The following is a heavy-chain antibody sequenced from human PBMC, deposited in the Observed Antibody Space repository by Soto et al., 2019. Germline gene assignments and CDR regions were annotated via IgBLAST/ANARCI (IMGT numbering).Heavy chain of an antibody. J-gene: IGHJ6*02. V-gene: IGHV3-23*01. CDR1: GFTFSDYA. CDR2: ITGGGAYT. CDR3: AKDAGDVRDWDCRGGSCSPDGMDV. Sequence: EVQLLESGGGLAQPGGSLTLSCVASGFTFSDYAMSWVRQAPGKGLEWVSPITGGGAYTYSADSGEGRFTISRDNSKNTLYLQMKSLRAEDMAVYYCAKDAGDVRDWDCRGGSCSPDGMDVWGQGTTVTVSS. D-gene: IGHD2-15*01.